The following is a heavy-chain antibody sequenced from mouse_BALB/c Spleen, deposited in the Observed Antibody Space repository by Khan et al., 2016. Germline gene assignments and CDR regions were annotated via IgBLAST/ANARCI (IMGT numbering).Heavy chain of an antibody. CDR2: IYPGNSDT. V-gene: IGHV1-5*01. CDR3: TRDRDWYFDV. J-gene: IGHJ1*01. Sequence: VQLQQSGTVLARPGASVKMSCKASGYSFTSYWMHWVKQRPGQGLEWIGGIYPGNSDTSYNQKFKGKAKLTAVTSASTAYMEFSSLTNEDSAVYYCTRDRDWYFDVWGAGTTVTVSS. CDR1: GYSFTSYW.